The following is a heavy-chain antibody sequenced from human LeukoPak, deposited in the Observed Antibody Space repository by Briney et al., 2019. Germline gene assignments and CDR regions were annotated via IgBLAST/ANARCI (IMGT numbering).Heavy chain of an antibody. CDR1: GFTFSSYS. CDR3: ARVFWYSSGSFDY. J-gene: IGHJ4*02. D-gene: IGHD6-19*01. V-gene: IGHV3-21*01. CDR2: ISSSSSYI. Sequence: GGSLRLSCAASGFTFSSYSMNWVRQAPGKGLEWVSSISSSSSYIYYADSVKGRFTISRDNAKNSLYLQMNSLRAEDTAVYYCARVFWYSSGSFDYWGQGTLVTVSS.